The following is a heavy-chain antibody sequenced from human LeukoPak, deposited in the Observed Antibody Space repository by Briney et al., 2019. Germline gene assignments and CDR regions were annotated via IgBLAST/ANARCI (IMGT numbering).Heavy chain of an antibody. J-gene: IGHJ4*02. CDR2: IKQDGSEK. CDR1: GFTFSSYW. V-gene: IGHV3-7*01. CDR3: ARSTLLYGSGTSEGFDY. Sequence: AGGSLRLSCAASGFTFSSYWMSWVRQAPGKGLEWVANIKQDGSEKYYVDSVKGRFTISRDNAKNSLYLQMNSLRAEDTAVYYCARSTLLYGSGTSEGFDYWGQGTLVTVSS. D-gene: IGHD3-10*01.